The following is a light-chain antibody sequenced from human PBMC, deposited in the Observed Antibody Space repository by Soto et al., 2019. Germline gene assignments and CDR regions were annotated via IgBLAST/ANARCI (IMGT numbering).Light chain of an antibody. V-gene: IGLV2-8*01. J-gene: IGLJ6*01. CDR3: SSYAGGTYV. CDR2: EVS. CDR1: RSDVGQYNY. Sequence: QSALTQPPSASGSPGHSVTISCTGTRSDVGQYNYISLYKQHPGKDPKLMIYEVSRRRLGVPDRFSCSKSGNTASMTVSGLQAEDEADYSCSSYAGGTYVFGSGTKRTVL.